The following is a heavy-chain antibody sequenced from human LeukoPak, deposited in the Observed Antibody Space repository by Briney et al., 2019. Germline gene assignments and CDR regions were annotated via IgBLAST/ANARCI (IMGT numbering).Heavy chain of an antibody. V-gene: IGHV4-59*01. CDR1: GASISSYY. CDR2: IYYSGST. D-gene: IGHD3-22*01. CDR3: ARVIPDSSGYYYSFFLDY. Sequence: SETLSLTCTVSGASISSYYWSWIRQPPGKGLEWIGYIYYSGSTNYNPSLKSRVTISVDTSKNQFSLKLSSVTAADTAVYYCARVIPDSSGYYYSFFLDYWGQGTLVTVSS. J-gene: IGHJ4*02.